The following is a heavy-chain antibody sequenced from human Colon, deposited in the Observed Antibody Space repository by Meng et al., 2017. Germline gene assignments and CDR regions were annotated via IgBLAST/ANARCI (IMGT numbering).Heavy chain of an antibody. CDR1: GYSFTSYG. V-gene: IGHV1-3*01. CDR2: IYPADGNR. J-gene: IGHJ4*02. CDR3: ARDERGGPYYFDY. Sequence: QVQLVQSGAKLKKPGASVKVSCQASGYSFTSYGMHWLRQAPGQRPEWMGWIYPADGNRRYSQKFQDRLTITTDTFARTAYMELSSLRSEDTAVYFCARDERGGPYYFDYWGQGTLVTVSS.